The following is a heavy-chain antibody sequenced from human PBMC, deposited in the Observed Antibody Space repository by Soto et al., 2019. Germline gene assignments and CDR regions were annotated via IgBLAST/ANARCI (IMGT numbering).Heavy chain of an antibody. J-gene: IGHJ5*02. D-gene: IGHD3-10*01. Sequence: QVQLVESGGGLVKPGGSLRLSCAASGFTFSYYYMSWIRQSPGKGLEWVSYISPSVGTIYYADSVKGRFTLSRDNAKNSLYLQMNSLRAEDTAVYHCVRVGYAYGNDPWGQGTLVAVS. CDR2: ISPSVGTI. CDR1: GFTFSYYY. CDR3: VRVGYAYGNDP. V-gene: IGHV3-11*01.